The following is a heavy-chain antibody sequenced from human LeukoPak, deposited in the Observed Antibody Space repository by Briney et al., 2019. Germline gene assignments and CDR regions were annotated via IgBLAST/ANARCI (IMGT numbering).Heavy chain of an antibody. V-gene: IGHV3-23*01. J-gene: IGHJ4*02. CDR1: GFTFSSYA. CDR3: AKRPGDYGGKYFDY. CDR2: ISGSGDST. D-gene: IGHD4-23*01. Sequence: GGSLRLSCAASGFTFSSYAMSWVRLAPGKGLEWVSFISGSGDSTYYADSVKGRFTISRDNSKNTLYLQMNSLRAEDTAVYYCAKRPGDYGGKYFDYWGQGTLVTVSS.